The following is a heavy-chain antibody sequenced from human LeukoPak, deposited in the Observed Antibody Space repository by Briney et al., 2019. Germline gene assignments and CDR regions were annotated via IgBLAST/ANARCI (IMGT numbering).Heavy chain of an antibody. CDR2: IRYDGSNK. J-gene: IGHJ3*02. V-gene: IGHV3-33*01. D-gene: IGHD1-26*01. CDR1: GFTFSNYG. CDR3: ARPTAVGATPRAFDI. Sequence: GGSLRLSCAASGFTFSNYGMHWIRQAPGKGLEWVALIRYDGSNKYYADSVKGRFTISRDNAKSSLYLQMSSLRVEDTAVYYCARPTAVGATPRAFDIWGQGTMVTVSS.